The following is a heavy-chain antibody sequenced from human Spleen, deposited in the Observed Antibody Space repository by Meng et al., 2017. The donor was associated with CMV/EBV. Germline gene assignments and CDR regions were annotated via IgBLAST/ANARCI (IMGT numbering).Heavy chain of an antibody. CDR2: ISYDGSNK. Sequence: FTFSSYAMHWVRQAPCKGLEWVAVISYDGSNKYYADSVKGRFTISRDNSKNTLYLQMNSLRPEDTALYYCPPEPTYYDLWSGSNEDHWGQGTLVTVSS. D-gene: IGHD3-3*01. CDR1: FTFSSYA. CDR3: PPEPTYYDLWSGSNEDH. V-gene: IGHV3-30*04. J-gene: IGHJ4*02.